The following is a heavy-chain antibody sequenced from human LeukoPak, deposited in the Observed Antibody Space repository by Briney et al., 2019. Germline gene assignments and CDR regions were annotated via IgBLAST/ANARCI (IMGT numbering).Heavy chain of an antibody. CDR3: ARNQNYYDSSGRLDAFDI. D-gene: IGHD3-22*01. J-gene: IGHJ3*02. Sequence: SVKVSCKASGGTFSSYAISWVRQAPGQGLEWMGRIIPILGIANYARKFQGRVTITADKSTSTAYMELSSLRSEDTAVYYCARNQNYYDSSGRLDAFDIWGQGTMVTVSS. V-gene: IGHV1-69*04. CDR1: GGTFSSYA. CDR2: IIPILGIA.